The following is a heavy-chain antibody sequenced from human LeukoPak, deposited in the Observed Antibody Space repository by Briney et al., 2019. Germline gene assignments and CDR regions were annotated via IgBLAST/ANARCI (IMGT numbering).Heavy chain of an antibody. CDR1: GFTFRDYS. Sequence: PGGPLRLSCAASGFTFRDYSTHWVRQAPGKGLEWLATLSSDGIKTNYADSVKGRFTISRDISKNTLYLHMNSLRTEDTALYYCAKDLMRGLYRPLDFWGQGTLVTVSS. V-gene: IGHV3-30*18. J-gene: IGHJ4*02. D-gene: IGHD6-19*01. CDR3: AKDLMRGLYRPLDF. CDR2: LSSDGIKT.